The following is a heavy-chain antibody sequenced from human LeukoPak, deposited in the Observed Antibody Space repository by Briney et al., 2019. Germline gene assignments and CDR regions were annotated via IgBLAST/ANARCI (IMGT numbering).Heavy chain of an antibody. V-gene: IGHV3-30*18. CDR2: ISWDGNNK. Sequence: GGSLRLSCAASGFTFSSYGMHWVRQAPGKGLEWVAAISWDGNNKYYADSVKGRFTISRDNSKNTLFLQMNSLRAEDTAVYYCAKDFGSGWYYFDYWGQGTLVPVSS. J-gene: IGHJ4*02. CDR1: GFTFSSYG. D-gene: IGHD6-19*01. CDR3: AKDFGSGWYYFDY.